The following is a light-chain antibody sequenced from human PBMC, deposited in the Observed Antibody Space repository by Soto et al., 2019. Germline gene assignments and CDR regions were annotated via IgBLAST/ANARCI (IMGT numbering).Light chain of an antibody. CDR3: QQYNNWPLT. V-gene: IGKV3-15*01. CDR2: RAS. J-gene: IGKJ4*01. CDR1: QSVSSN. Sequence: EIVMTQSPATLSVSPGEGATLSCRASQSVSSNLAWYQQKLGQAPRLLIYRASTRAAGLPDRFSGSGSGTEFTLTISSLQSEDFAVYYCQQYNNWPLTFGGGTKVDI.